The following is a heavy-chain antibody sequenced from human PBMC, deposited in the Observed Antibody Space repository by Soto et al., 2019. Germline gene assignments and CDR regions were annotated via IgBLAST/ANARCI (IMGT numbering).Heavy chain of an antibody. CDR2: IIPIFGTA. Sequence: QVQLVQSGAEVKKPGSSVKVSCKASGGTFSSYAISWVRQAPGQGLEWMGGIIPIFGTANYAQKFQGRVTITADESTSTAYMELSSRRSEDTAVYYCAREKDRANYYYYYYGMDVWGQGTTVTVSS. J-gene: IGHJ6*02. CDR3: AREKDRANYYYYYYGMDV. CDR1: GGTFSSYA. D-gene: IGHD2-15*01. V-gene: IGHV1-69*01.